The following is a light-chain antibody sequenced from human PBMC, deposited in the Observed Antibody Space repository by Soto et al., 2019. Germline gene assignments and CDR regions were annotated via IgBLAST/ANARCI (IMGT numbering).Light chain of an antibody. V-gene: IGKV3-20*01. CDR1: QSVADNY. CDR2: AAS. Sequence: EIVLTQSPGTLSLSPGERATLSCRASQSVADNYLAWYHQKPGQAPRLLIYAASRRATGIPDTFSGSGSGTDFTLTITRLEPEDFALYYCQQYGHSPRTFGQGTRVEIK. J-gene: IGKJ1*01. CDR3: QQYGHSPRT.